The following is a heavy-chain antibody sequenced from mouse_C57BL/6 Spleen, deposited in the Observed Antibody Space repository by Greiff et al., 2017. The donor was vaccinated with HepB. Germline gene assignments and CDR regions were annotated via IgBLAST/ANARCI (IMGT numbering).Heavy chain of an antibody. Sequence: QVQLKESGAELVKPGASVKISCKASGYAFSSYWMNWVKQRPGKGLEWIGQIYPGDGDTNYNGKVKGKGTLTADKSSSKAYMPHSSLPSEDSAVYFCARSGYYGAMDYWGQGPSVTVSS. CDR2: IYPGDGDT. J-gene: IGHJ4*01. D-gene: IGHD2-3*01. CDR1: GYAFSSYW. CDR3: ARSGYYGAMDY. V-gene: IGHV1-80*01.